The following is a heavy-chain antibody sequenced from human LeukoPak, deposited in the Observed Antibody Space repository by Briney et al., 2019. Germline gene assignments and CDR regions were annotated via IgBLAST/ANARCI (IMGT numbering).Heavy chain of an antibody. CDR1: GFTFSSYA. CDR3: AKDRRPYSSSYEVLDY. V-gene: IGHV3-23*01. CDR2: ISGSGGST. Sequence: GGSLRLSCAASGFTFSSYAMSWVRQAPGKGLEWVSAISGSGGSTYYADSVKGRFTISRDNSKNTLYLQMNSLRAEDTAVYYCAKDRRPYSSSYEVLDYWGQGTLVTVSS. D-gene: IGHD6-6*01. J-gene: IGHJ4*02.